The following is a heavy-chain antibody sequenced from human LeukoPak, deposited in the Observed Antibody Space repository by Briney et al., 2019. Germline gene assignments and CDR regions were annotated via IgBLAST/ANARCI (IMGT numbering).Heavy chain of an antibody. J-gene: IGHJ4*02. CDR3: AYSSSWDFDY. V-gene: IGHV4-34*01. CDR1: GGSFSGYY. Sequence: SETLSLTCAVYGGSFSGYYWSWIRQPPGKGLEWIGEINHSRSTNYNPSLKSRVTISLDTSKNQFSLNVNSVTATDTAVYYCAYSSSWDFDYWGQGTLVTVSS. CDR2: INHSRST. D-gene: IGHD6-13*01.